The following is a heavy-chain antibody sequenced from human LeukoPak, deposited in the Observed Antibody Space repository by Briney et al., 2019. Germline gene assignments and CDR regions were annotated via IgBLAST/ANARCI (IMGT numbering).Heavy chain of an antibody. D-gene: IGHD6-19*01. CDR3: ARVGAYSSTDYFDY. Sequence: SETLSLTCTVSGGSISSYYWSWIRQPPGKGLEWIGYIYYSGSTNYDPSLKSRVTISVDTSKNQFSLKLSSVTAADTAVYYCARVGAYSSTDYFDYWGQGTLVTVSS. J-gene: IGHJ4*02. V-gene: IGHV4-59*12. CDR2: IYYSGST. CDR1: GGSISSYY.